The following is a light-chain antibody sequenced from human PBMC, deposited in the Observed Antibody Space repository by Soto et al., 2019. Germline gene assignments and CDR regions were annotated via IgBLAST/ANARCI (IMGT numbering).Light chain of an antibody. CDR3: SSFTSRFTFV. Sequence: VLTQPASVSGSPGQSIAISCTGTRSDVGAYNYVSWYQQHPGKAPKLMISEVTNRPSGVSDRFSGSKSGNTASLTISGLQAEDEADYYCSSFTSRFTFVFGTG. CDR2: EVT. V-gene: IGLV2-14*01. CDR1: RSDVGAYNY. J-gene: IGLJ1*01.